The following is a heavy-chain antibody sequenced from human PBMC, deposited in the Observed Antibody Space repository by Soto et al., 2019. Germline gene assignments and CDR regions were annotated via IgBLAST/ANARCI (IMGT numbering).Heavy chain of an antibody. V-gene: IGHV4-39*01. CDR2: IYYSGST. CDR1: GGSISSSSYY. J-gene: IGHJ5*02. Sequence: QLQLQESGPGLVKPSETLSLTCTVSGGSISSSSYYWGWIRQPPGKGLEWIGSIYYSGSTYYNPSLKSRVTISLDTSKNQFSLKLSSVTAADTAVYYCARHGIVVVPAAPPFDPWGQGTLVTVSS. CDR3: ARHGIVVVPAAPPFDP. D-gene: IGHD2-2*01.